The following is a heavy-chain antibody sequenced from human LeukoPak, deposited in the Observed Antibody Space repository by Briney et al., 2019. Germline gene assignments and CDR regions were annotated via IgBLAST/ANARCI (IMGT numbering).Heavy chain of an antibody. J-gene: IGHJ4*02. V-gene: IGHV3-30*03. Sequence: GGSLRLSCAASGFTFSSYGMNWVRQAPGKGLEWVAVVSYDGSNKYYADSVKGRFTISRDNSKNTLYLQMNSLRAEDTAVYYCARRGPSVAGPYDYWGQGTLVTVSS. D-gene: IGHD6-19*01. CDR3: ARRGPSVAGPYDY. CDR1: GFTFSSYG. CDR2: VSYDGSNK.